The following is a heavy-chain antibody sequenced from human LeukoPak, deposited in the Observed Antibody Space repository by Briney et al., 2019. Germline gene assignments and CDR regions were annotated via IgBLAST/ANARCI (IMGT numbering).Heavy chain of an antibody. CDR3: TGYQLLYEGY. CDR1: GSSFTDYY. Sequence: PSETLSLTCAVSGSSFTDYYWIWIRQPPGKGLEWIGEINHSGSTNYNPSLKSRVTISLDTSKTQFSLKLSSVTAADTAVYYCTGYQLLYEGYWGQGTLVTVSS. J-gene: IGHJ4*02. CDR2: INHSGST. D-gene: IGHD2-2*02. V-gene: IGHV4-34*01.